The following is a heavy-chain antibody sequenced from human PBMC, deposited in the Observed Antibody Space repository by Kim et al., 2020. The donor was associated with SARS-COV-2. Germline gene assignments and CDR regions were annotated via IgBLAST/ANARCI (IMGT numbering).Heavy chain of an antibody. CDR3: ARLNYGSRSYFDY. Sequence: SETLSLTCTVSIGSISSTNYYWGWIRQLPGEGLEWIGSIYYSGSTDYNPSLKSRVAISVDTSNNQFSLKLSSVTAADTAVYFCARLNYGSRSYFDYWGQGTLVTVSS. J-gene: IGHJ4*02. D-gene: IGHD3-10*01. CDR1: IGSISSTNYY. V-gene: IGHV4-39*01. CDR2: IYYSGST.